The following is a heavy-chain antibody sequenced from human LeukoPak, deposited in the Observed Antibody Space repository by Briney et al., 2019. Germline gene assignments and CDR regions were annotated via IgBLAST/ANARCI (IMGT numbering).Heavy chain of an antibody. Sequence: QSGGSLRLSCAASGFTFSSYAMSWVRQAPGKGLEWVSAISGSGGSTYYADSVKGRFTISRDNSKNTLCLQMNSLRAEDTAVYYCAKGYCSSTSCYLTFQHWGQGTLVTVSS. J-gene: IGHJ1*01. CDR3: AKGYCSSTSCYLTFQH. D-gene: IGHD2-2*01. V-gene: IGHV3-23*01. CDR2: ISGSGGST. CDR1: GFTFSSYA.